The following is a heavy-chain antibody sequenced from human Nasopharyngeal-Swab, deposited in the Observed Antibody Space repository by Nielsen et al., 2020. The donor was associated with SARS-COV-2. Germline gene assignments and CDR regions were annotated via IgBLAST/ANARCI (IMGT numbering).Heavy chain of an antibody. CDR2: IYSGGST. V-gene: IGHV3-53*01. Sequence: WIRKPPGKGLEWVSVIYSGGSTYYADSVKGRFTISRDNSKNTLYLQMNSLRAEDTAVYYCARDKGGNSPPYYFDYWGQGTLVTVSS. CDR3: ARDKGGNSPPYYFDY. D-gene: IGHD4-23*01. J-gene: IGHJ4*02.